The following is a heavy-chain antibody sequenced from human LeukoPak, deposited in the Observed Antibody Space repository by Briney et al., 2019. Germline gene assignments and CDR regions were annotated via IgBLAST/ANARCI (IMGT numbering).Heavy chain of an antibody. D-gene: IGHD3-22*01. CDR3: ARDLAYYVSSGHIDY. Sequence: SETLSLTCTVSGGSISSSSYYWGWIRQPPGKGLEWIGSIYYSGSTCYNPSLKSRVTISVDTSKNQFSLKLSSVTAADTAVYYCARDLAYYVSSGHIDYWGQGTLVTVSS. J-gene: IGHJ4*02. CDR1: GGSISSSSYY. CDR2: IYYSGST. V-gene: IGHV4-39*07.